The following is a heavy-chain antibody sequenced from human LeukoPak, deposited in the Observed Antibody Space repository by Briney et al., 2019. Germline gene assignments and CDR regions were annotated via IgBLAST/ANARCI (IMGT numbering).Heavy chain of an antibody. D-gene: IGHD1-26*01. CDR3: VRGSGAYYDY. CDR1: GFTFSSYG. V-gene: IGHV3-33*08. J-gene: IGHJ4*02. Sequence: GGSLRLSCAASGFTFSSYGIHWVRQAPGKGLEWVALIWYDGSNRYYADSVKGRFTISRDNSKNMLYLQMNSLRAEDTAVFHCVRGSGAYYDYWGQGALVTVTS. CDR2: IWYDGSNR.